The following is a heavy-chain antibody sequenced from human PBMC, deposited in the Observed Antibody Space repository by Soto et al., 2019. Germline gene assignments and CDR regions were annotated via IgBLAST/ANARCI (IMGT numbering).Heavy chain of an antibody. D-gene: IGHD6-19*01. CDR2: INPNSGDT. V-gene: IGHV1-2*04. CDR1: GYTFTGYY. J-gene: IGHJ3*02. CDR3: ARRRIAVAGDAFDI. Sequence: VSVKVSCKASGYTFTGYYMHWVRQAPGQGLEWMGWINPNSGDTNYAQKFQGWVTMTRDTSISTAYMELSRLRSDDTAVYYCARRRIAVAGDAFDIWGQGTMVTVSS.